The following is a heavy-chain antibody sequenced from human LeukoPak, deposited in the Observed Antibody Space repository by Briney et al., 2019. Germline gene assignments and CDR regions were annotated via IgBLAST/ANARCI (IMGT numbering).Heavy chain of an antibody. CDR2: LYSDGNT. CDR3: ARGVEPLAANTLAY. V-gene: IGHV3-53*01. D-gene: IGHD1-14*01. CDR1: GFTVITND. Sequence: GGSPRLSCAASGFTVITNDMTWVRQAPGKGLEWVSVLYSDGNTKYAYSVQGRFTISRDNSKNTLYLEMNSLSPDDTAVYYCARGVEPLAANTLAYWGQGTLVTVSS. J-gene: IGHJ4*02.